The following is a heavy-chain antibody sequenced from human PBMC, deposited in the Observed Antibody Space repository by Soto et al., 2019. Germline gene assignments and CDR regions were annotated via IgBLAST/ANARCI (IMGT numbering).Heavy chain of an antibody. CDR1: GFTFSDYY. V-gene: IGHV3-11*01. CDR3: AKLVTTAAAGTFDY. CDR2: ISGSGRDK. D-gene: IGHD6-13*01. Sequence: QVQLVESGGGLAKPGGSLRLSCAASGFTFSDYYMTWIRQAPGRGLEWVSYISGSGRDKIYADSVKGRFTMSRDNADNSLSLQMNSLRAEDTAVYYCAKLVTTAAAGTFDYWGRGTLVTVSS. J-gene: IGHJ4*02.